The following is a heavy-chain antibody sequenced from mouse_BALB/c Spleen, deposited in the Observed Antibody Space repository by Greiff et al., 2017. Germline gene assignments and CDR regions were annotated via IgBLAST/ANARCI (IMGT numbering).Heavy chain of an antibody. V-gene: IGHV5-17*02. CDR3: ARRQLVYYAMDY. Sequence: EVKVVESGGGLVQPGGSRKLSCAASGFTFSSFGMHWVRQAPEKGLEWVAYISSGSSTIYYADTVKGRFTISRDNPKNTLFLQMTSLRSEDTAMYYCARRQLVYYAMDYWGQGTSVTVSS. D-gene: IGHD4-1*02. CDR2: ISSGSSTI. CDR1: GFTFSSFG. J-gene: IGHJ4*01.